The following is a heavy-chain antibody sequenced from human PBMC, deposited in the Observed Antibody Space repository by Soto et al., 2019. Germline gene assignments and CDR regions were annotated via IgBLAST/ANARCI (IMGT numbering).Heavy chain of an antibody. V-gene: IGHV1-69*06. CDR1: GDTFRNYA. CDR2: IIPIFETT. J-gene: IGHJ6*02. Sequence: QVQLVQSGAEVKRPGSSVKVSCKASGDTFRNYALSWVRQAPGQGLEWMGGIIPIFETTNYAQKVQGRVPITADKSTNTAYMELSSLRSEDTAVYYCARDKGRDVVVVPAAPYYFYGMDVWGQGTTVTVSS. D-gene: IGHD2-2*01. CDR3: ARDKGRDVVVVPAAPYYFYGMDV.